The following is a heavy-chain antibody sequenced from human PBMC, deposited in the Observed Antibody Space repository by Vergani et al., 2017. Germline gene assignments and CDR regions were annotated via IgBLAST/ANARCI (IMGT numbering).Heavy chain of an antibody. J-gene: IGHJ4*02. CDR2: ISSSSSYI. CDR1: GFTFSSYS. CDR3: ARDTAFGRVRGALGG. Sequence: EVQLVESGGGLVKPGGSLRLSCAASGFTFSSYSMNWVRQAPGKGLEWVSSISSSSSYIYYADSVKGRFTISRDNAKNSLYLQMNSLRAEDTAVYYCARDTAFGRVRGALGGWGQGTLVTVSS. D-gene: IGHD3-10*01. V-gene: IGHV3-21*01.